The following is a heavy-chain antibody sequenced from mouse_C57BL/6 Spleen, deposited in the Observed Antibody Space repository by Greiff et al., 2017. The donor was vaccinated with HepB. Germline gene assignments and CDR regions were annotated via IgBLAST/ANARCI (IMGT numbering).Heavy chain of an antibody. V-gene: IGHV1-54*01. Sequence: VQLQQSGAELVRPGTSVKVSCKASGYAFTNYLIEWVKQRPGQGLEWIGVINPGSGGTNYNEKFKGKATLTADKSSSTAYMQLSSLTSEDSAVYFCARGENYGSTYIGYWGQGTTLTVSS. D-gene: IGHD1-1*01. CDR1: GYAFTNYL. CDR2: INPGSGGT. J-gene: IGHJ2*01. CDR3: ARGENYGSTYIGY.